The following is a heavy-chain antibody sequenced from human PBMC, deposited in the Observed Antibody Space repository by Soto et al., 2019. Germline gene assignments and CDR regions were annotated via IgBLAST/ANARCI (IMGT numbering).Heavy chain of an antibody. CDR3: ARGGILTGYYIDY. Sequence: SETLSLTCTVSGGSVSSGSYYWSWIRQPPGKGLEWFGYIYYSGSTNYNPSLKSRVTISVDTSKNQFSLKLSSVTVADTAVYYCARGGILTGYYIDYWGQGTLVTVSS. J-gene: IGHJ4*02. CDR1: GGSVSSGSYY. CDR2: IYYSGST. D-gene: IGHD3-9*01. V-gene: IGHV4-61*01.